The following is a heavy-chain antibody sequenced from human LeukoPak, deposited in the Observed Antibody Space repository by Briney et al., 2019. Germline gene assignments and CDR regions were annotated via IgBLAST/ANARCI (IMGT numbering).Heavy chain of an antibody. V-gene: IGHV1-3*01. CDR1: GYPFTSYA. CDR3: ARANFLYCSSTTCLFDY. D-gene: IGHD2-2*01. J-gene: IGHJ4*02. CDR2: INADNGDT. Sequence: GASVKVSCKASGYPFTSYAMYWVRQAPGQRLEWMGWINADNGDTRYSQKLQGRVTMTRDTSISTAHMEVSRLRSDDTAVYYCARANFLYCSSTTCLFDYWGQGTLVTVSS.